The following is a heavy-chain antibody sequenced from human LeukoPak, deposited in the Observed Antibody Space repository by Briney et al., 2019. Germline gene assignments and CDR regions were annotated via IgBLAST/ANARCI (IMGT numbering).Heavy chain of an antibody. D-gene: IGHD3-9*01. CDR2: ISSSGTTI. J-gene: IGHJ6*02. CDR3: ARGTSRYYYYGMDV. CDR1: GFTFNRYS. Sequence: PGASLRLSCAASGFTFNRYSMNWVRQAPGKGLEWISYISSSGTTIYYADSVQGRFIISRDNARNSLYLRMNSLRAEDTAVYYCARGTSRYYYYGMDVWGQGITVTVSS. V-gene: IGHV3-48*01.